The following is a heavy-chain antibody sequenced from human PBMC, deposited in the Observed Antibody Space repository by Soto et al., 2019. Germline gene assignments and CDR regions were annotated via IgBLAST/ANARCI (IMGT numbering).Heavy chain of an antibody. D-gene: IGHD5-18*01. V-gene: IGHV4-59*08. Sequence: SETLSLTCTVFGGSIRSYYWSWVRRPPGKGLEWIGYVYNSGSTTYSPSFKSRVTISADTSRNQFSLKLSSVTAADTAVYYCARHRYSYGVYYFDYWGQGTLVTVSS. CDR3: ARHRYSYGVYYFDY. CDR1: GGSIRSYY. J-gene: IGHJ4*02. CDR2: VYNSGST.